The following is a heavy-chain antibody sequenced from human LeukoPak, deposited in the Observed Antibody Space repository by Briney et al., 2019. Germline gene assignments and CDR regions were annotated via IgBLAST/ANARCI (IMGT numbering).Heavy chain of an antibody. CDR3: AREEGWDIVVVPAAMLDY. CDR2: IKQDGSEK. D-gene: IGHD2-2*01. Sequence: PGRSLRLSCAASGFTFSSYWMSWVRQAPGKGLEWVANIKQDGSEKYYVDSVKGRFTISRDNAKNSLYLQMNSLRAEDTAVYYCAREEGWDIVVVPAAMLDYWGQGTLVTVSS. CDR1: GFTFSSYW. V-gene: IGHV3-7*01. J-gene: IGHJ4*02.